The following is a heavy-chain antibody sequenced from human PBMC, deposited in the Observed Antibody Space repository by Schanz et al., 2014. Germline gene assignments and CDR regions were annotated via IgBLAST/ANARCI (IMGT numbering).Heavy chain of an antibody. CDR3: ARQRSYFYAMDV. J-gene: IGHJ6*02. CDR2: IKQDGSEK. V-gene: IGHV3-7*01. CDR1: GFTFSNYW. Sequence: EMQVVESGGGSVQPGGSLRVSCAASGFTFSNYWMSWVRQAPGKGLEWVANIKQDGSEKFYVDSVKGRFTISRDNAKNALYLQMNSLRAEDTAVYYCARQRSYFYAMDVWGQGTTVTVSS.